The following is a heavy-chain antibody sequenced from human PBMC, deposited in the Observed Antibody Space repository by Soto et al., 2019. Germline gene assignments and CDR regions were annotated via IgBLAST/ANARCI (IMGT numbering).Heavy chain of an antibody. CDR1: GGTFSSYA. J-gene: IGHJ6*02. CDR2: IIPIFGTA. V-gene: IGHV1-69*13. CDR3: AREVVPAAPPYYYYYGMDV. Sequence: SVKVSCKASGGTFSSYAISWVRQAPGQGLEWMGGIIPIFGTANYAQKFQGRVTITADESTSTAYMELSSLRSEDTAVYYCAREVVPAAPPYYYYYGMDVWGQGTTVTVSS. D-gene: IGHD2-2*01.